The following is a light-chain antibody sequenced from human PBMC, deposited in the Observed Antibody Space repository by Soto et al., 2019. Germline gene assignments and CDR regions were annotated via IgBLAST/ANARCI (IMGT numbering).Light chain of an antibody. CDR3: QQYYSTPLT. CDR2: WAT. Sequence: DIVMTQSPDSLAVSLGERATINCKSSQSVFYSSNNNNYLAWYQQKPGQPPKLLIYWATTRESGVPYRFSGSGSGTDFTLTISSLQAEDVAVYYCQQYYSTPLTFGGGTKVEIK. J-gene: IGKJ4*01. V-gene: IGKV4-1*01. CDR1: QSVFYSSNNNNY.